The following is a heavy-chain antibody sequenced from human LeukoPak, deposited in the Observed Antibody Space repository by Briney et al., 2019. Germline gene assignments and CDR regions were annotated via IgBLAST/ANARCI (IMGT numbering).Heavy chain of an antibody. D-gene: IGHD3-16*01. CDR1: GFILNTYS. V-gene: IGHV3-48*01. J-gene: IGHJ6*03. CDR2: ISPDSQTI. CDR3: VKVMGFVNYYYYYLDV. Sequence: GGSLRLSCRVSGFILNTYSMNWVRQAPGKGLEWVSYISPDSQTIYYSDSVKGRFTVSRDNAKNSLYLHMNNLRADDSAVYYCVKVMGFVNYYYYYLDVWGKGTTVTVSS.